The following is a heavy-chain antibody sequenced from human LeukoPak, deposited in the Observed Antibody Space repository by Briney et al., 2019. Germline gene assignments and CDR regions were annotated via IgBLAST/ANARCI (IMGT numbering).Heavy chain of an antibody. CDR3: ARDGPAQMVDLDY. Sequence: ASVKVSCKASGYTFSGTGGYLYWLRQAPGQGLECMGWIHPNNGDTAYAQKFEGRVAMTRDTSISTAYMELRRLRPDDTAVYFCARDGPAQMVDLDYWGQGTLVTVSS. V-gene: IGHV1-2*02. CDR1: GYTFSGTGGY. D-gene: IGHD3-10*01. J-gene: IGHJ4*02. CDR2: IHPNNGDT.